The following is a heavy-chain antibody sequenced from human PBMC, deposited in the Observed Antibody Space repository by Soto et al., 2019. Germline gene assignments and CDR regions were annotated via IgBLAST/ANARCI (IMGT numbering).Heavy chain of an antibody. CDR1: GFTLSSYE. V-gene: IGHV3-30*03. D-gene: IGHD2-21*02. Sequence: PGGSLRLSCAASGFTLSSYEMHWVRQAPGKGLEWVVFISNDGSSQYYADSVKGRFTISRDNSKNTLYLQMNSLRAEDTAVFYCARFPPAYCGGDCSSHPHWGQGTLVTVSS. J-gene: IGHJ4*02. CDR3: ARFPPAYCGGDCSSHPH. CDR2: ISNDGSSQ.